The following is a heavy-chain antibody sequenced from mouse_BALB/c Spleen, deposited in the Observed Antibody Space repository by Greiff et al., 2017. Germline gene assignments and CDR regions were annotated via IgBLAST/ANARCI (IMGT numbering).Heavy chain of an antibody. CDR1: GYTFSSYW. V-gene: IGHV1-9*01. CDR3: ARQLPPFAY. CDR2: ILPGSGST. Sequence: VQLQQSGAELMKPGASVKISCKATGYTFSSYWIEWVKQRPGHGLEWIGEILPGSGSTNYNEKFKGKATFTADTSSNTAYMQLSSLTSEDSAVYYCARQLPPFAYWGQGTLVTVSA. D-gene: IGHD2-1*01. J-gene: IGHJ3*01.